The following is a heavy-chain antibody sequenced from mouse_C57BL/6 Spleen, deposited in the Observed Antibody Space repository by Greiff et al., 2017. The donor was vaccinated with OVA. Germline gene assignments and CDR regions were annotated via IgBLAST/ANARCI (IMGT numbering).Heavy chain of an antibody. CDR1: GYTFTDYY. Sequence: EVQLQQSGPELVKPGASVKISCKASGYTFTDYYMNWVKQSHGKSLEWIGDINPNNGGTSYNQKFKGKATLTVDKSSSTAYMELRSLTSEDSAVYYCARWGYGSQSLAYWGQGTLVTVSA. V-gene: IGHV1-26*01. CDR3: ARWGYGSQSLAY. CDR2: INPNNGGT. D-gene: IGHD1-1*01. J-gene: IGHJ3*01.